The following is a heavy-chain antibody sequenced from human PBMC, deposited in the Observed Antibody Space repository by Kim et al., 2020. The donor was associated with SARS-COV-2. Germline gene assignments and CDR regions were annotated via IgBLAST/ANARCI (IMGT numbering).Heavy chain of an antibody. Sequence: SETLSLTCTVSGGSVSSGSYYWSWIRQPPGKGLEWIGYIYYSGSTNYNPSLKSRVTISVDTSKNQFSLKLSSVTAADTAVYYCARVVGARGGILWWFEDYWGQGTLVTVSS. CDR2: IYYSGST. J-gene: IGHJ4*02. V-gene: IGHV4-61*01. CDR1: GGSVSSGSYY. CDR3: ARVVGARGGILWWFEDY. D-gene: IGHD2-21*01.